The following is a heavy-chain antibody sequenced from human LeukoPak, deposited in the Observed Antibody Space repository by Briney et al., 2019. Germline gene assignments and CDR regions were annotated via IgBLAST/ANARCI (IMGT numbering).Heavy chain of an antibody. D-gene: IGHD6-19*01. V-gene: IGHV3-30*18. CDR2: ISYDVSNK. J-gene: IGHJ4*02. CDR1: GFTFSSYG. CDR3: AKDGVVSGWFDY. Sequence: GGSLRLSCAASGFTFSSYGMLWVRQAPGKGLEWVVVISYDVSNKYNADSVQGRFTISEDNSKNTLNLQMNSLRAEDTAVNYCAKDGVVSGWFDYWGQRTLVTVSS.